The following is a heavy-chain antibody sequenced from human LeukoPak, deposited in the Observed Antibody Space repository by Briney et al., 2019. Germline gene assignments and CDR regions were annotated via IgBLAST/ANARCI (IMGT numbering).Heavy chain of an antibody. CDR2: ISWNSGSI. V-gene: IGHV3-9*01. Sequence: GGSLRLSCAAPGFTFDDYAMHRVRQAPGKGLEWVSGISWNSGSIGYADSVKGRFTISRDNAKNSLYLQMNSLRAEDTALYYCAKDIRGYYYGMDVWGQGTTVTVSS. CDR1: GFTFDDYA. J-gene: IGHJ6*02. CDR3: AKDIRGYYYGMDV. D-gene: IGHD3-16*01.